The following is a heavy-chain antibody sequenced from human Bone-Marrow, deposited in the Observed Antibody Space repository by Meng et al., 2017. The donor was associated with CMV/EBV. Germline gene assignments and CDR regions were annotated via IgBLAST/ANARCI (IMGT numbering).Heavy chain of an antibody. Sequence: SQTLSLTCTVSGGSINNGAYYWSWIRHLPGKGLEWIGCRSYSGTTYYNPSLESRVTISVDTSKKQFSLELTSVTAADTAVYYCARDNIVVAGGGLDYWGQGTLVTVSS. J-gene: IGHJ4*02. CDR1: GGSINNGAYY. CDR3: ARDNIVVAGGGLDY. CDR2: RSYSGTT. D-gene: IGHD3-22*01. V-gene: IGHV4-31*03.